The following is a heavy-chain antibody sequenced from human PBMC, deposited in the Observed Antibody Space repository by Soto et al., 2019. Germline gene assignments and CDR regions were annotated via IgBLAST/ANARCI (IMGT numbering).Heavy chain of an antibody. CDR3: VRSRGGYSYGTPFDY. Sequence: EVQLEESGGALVQPGRSLRLSCAASGFTFDDYAMYWVRQVLGKGLEWVSSISWNSGNIDYADSVKGRFTTSRDNAEHSLYLQMNSLRPEDTALYYCVRSRGGYSYGTPFDYWGQGTLVTVSS. V-gene: IGHV3-9*01. D-gene: IGHD5-18*01. J-gene: IGHJ4*02. CDR2: ISWNSGNI. CDR1: GFTFDDYA.